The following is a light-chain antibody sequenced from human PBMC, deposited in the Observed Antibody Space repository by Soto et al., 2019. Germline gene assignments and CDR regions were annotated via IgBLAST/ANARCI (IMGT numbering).Light chain of an antibody. J-gene: IGKJ1*01. Sequence: IRMTQSPSTLSASLGDRVTITCRASQSISSWLAWYQQKPGKAPKLLIYDASSLESGVPSRFSGSGSGTEFTLTISSLQPDDFATYYCQQYNSYSGTFGQGSKVDI. CDR3: QQYNSYSGT. CDR1: QSISSW. CDR2: DAS. V-gene: IGKV1-5*01.